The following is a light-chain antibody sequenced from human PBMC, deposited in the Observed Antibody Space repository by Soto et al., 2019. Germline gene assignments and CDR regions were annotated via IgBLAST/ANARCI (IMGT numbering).Light chain of an antibody. J-gene: IGLJ2*01. CDR3: QLWDSSSDHPV. V-gene: IGLV3-21*04. CDR2: YDR. CDR1: NIVSKD. Sequence: SYELTQPPSVSVAPGQTARITCGGNNIVSKDVHWYQQKPGRAPVLVIYYDRDRPSGIPERFSGSKSGNTATLTINRVEAGDEADYYCQLWDSSSDHPVFGGGTKVTVL.